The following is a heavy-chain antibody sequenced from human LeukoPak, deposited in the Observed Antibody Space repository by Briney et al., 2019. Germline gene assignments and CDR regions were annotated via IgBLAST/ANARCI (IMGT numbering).Heavy chain of an antibody. CDR3: ARTLVRGIIGFDF. CDR1: GFTFSSYA. Sequence: GSLRLSCAASGFTFSSYAMSWVRQPPGKGLEWIGSIYYSGRPYYNPALKSRLTISVDTSKNQLSLNLTSVTAADTAVYYCARTLVRGIIGFDFWGQGTLVTVSS. CDR2: IYYSGRP. V-gene: IGHV4-39*01. D-gene: IGHD3-10*01. J-gene: IGHJ4*02.